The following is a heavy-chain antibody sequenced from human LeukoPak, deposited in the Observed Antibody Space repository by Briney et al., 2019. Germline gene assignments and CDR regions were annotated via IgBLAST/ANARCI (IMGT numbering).Heavy chain of an antibody. CDR2: IHPGDSGA. J-gene: IGHJ4*02. V-gene: IGHV5-51*01. CDR1: GYSFTTYL. CDR3: ARELWGNLDY. D-gene: IGHD2-21*01. Sequence: GESLKISCKGSGYSFTTYLIAWVRQMPGKGLEWKGIIHPGDSGARYSPSFQGQVTVSVDRSINTAYLQWSSLKAWDTAMYYCARELWGNLDYWGQGTPVTVSS.